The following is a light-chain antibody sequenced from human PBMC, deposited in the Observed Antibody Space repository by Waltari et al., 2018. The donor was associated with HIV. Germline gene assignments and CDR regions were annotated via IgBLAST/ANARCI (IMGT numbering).Light chain of an antibody. CDR2: EVS. V-gene: IGLV2-14*01. Sequence: QSALTQPASVSGSPGQSITISCTGTSRDVGGYNYVSWYQQHPGKAPKLMIYEVSQRPSGVSNRFSGSKSGNTASLTISGLQAEDEADYYCSSYTSSSTLFGGGTKLTVL. J-gene: IGLJ3*02. CDR1: SRDVGGYNY. CDR3: SSYTSSSTL.